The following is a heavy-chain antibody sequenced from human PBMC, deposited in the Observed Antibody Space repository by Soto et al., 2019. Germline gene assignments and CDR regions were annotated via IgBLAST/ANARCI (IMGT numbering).Heavy chain of an antibody. CDR3: ARRIPFGYGMDV. V-gene: IGHV3-64*01. CDR2: ITSNGGNT. J-gene: IGHJ6*02. D-gene: IGHD2-21*01. Sequence: GGSLRLSCAASGFTFSSYAMHWVRQAPGKGLEYVSAITSNGGNTDYASSVKGRFTISRDNSKNTLYLQMGSLRAEDMAVYYCARRIPFGYGMDVWGQGTTVTVAS. CDR1: GFTFSSYA.